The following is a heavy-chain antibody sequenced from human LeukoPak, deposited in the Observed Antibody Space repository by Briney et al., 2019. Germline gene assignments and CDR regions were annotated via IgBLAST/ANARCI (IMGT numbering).Heavy chain of an antibody. CDR3: ARSNQADDY. CDR2: ISGSGGST. CDR1: GFTFSSYA. V-gene: IGHV3-23*01. D-gene: IGHD1-14*01. Sequence: PGGSLRLSCAASGFTFSSYAMSWVRQAPGKGLEWVSAISGSGGSTYYADSVKGLFTISRDNAKNTLYLQMDSLRAEDTGVYYCARSNQADDYWGQGTLVTVSS. J-gene: IGHJ4*02.